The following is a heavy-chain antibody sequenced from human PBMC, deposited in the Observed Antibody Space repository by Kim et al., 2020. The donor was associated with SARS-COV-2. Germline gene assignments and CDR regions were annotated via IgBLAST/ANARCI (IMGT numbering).Heavy chain of an antibody. Sequence: SETLSLTCTVSGGSVSSGSYYWSWIRQPPGKGLEWIGYIYYSGSTNYNPSLKSRVTISVDTSKNQFSLKLSSVTAADTAVYYCAKISAVSRFLEWTIHTERGMDVWGQGTTVTVSS. D-gene: IGHD3-3*01. J-gene: IGHJ6*02. CDR2: IYYSGST. CDR1: GGSVSSGSYY. V-gene: IGHV4-61*01. CDR3: AKISAVSRFLEWTIHTERGMDV.